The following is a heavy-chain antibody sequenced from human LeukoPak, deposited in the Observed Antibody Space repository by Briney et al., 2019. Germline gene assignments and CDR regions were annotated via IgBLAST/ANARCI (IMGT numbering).Heavy chain of an antibody. Sequence: PGRSLRLSCAASGFTFSSYGMHWVRQAPGKGLEGVAVIWYDGSNKYYADSVKGRFTISRDNSKNTLYLQMNSLRAEDTAVYYCARDSDSSGKRTGPLDYWGQGTLVTVSS. V-gene: IGHV3-33*01. CDR3: ARDSDSSGKRTGPLDY. CDR1: GFTFSSYG. D-gene: IGHD3-22*01. CDR2: IWYDGSNK. J-gene: IGHJ4*02.